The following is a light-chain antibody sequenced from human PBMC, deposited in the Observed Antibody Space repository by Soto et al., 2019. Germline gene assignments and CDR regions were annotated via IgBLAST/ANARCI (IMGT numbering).Light chain of an antibody. CDR2: VAS. Sequence: VYTHSPCTLSLSPGERATLSCRASQSVGSNFLAWYQQKPGQAPRLLINVASSRATGIPDRFSGSGSGTDFTLTISRLETEDFAVYYCQQYGTSPIAFGQGTRLEIK. J-gene: IGKJ5*01. V-gene: IGKV3-20*01. CDR3: QQYGTSPIA. CDR1: QSVGSNF.